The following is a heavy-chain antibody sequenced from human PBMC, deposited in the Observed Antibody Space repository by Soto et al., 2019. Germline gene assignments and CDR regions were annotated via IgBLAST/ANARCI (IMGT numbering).Heavy chain of an antibody. CDR3: ARRTEAAGTDYGMDV. CDR1: GYSFTSYW. Sequence: GESLKISCKGSGYSFTSYWISWVRQMPGKGLEWMGRIDPSDSYTNYSPSFQGHVTISADKSISTAYLQWSSLKASDTAMYYCARRTEAAGTDYGMDVWGQGTTVTVSS. V-gene: IGHV5-10-1*01. J-gene: IGHJ6*02. CDR2: IDPSDSYT. D-gene: IGHD6-13*01.